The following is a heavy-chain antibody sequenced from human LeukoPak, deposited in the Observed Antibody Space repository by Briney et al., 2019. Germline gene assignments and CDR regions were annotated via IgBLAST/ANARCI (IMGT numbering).Heavy chain of an antibody. CDR2: INPNSGGT. V-gene: IGHV1-2*02. CDR3: APSDVYYLDY. D-gene: IGHD3-10*02. CDR1: GYTFTGYS. Sequence: ASVKVSCKASGYTFTGYSMHWVRQAPGQGLEWMGWINPNSGGTNYAQKFQGRVTMTRDTSISTAYMELRGLRPDDTAIYYCAPSDVYYLDYWGQGTLVTVSS. J-gene: IGHJ4*02.